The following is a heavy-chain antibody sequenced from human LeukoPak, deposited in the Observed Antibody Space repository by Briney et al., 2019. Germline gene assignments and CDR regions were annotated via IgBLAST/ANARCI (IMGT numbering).Heavy chain of an antibody. J-gene: IGHJ3*02. CDR2: ISAYNGNT. CDR1: GYTFTSYG. CDR3: AREMITFGGPDAFDI. V-gene: IGHV1-18*01. Sequence: ASVKVSCKASGYTFTSYGISWVRQAPGQGREWMGWISAYNGNTNYAQKLQGRVTMTTDTSTSTAYMELRSLRSDDTAVYYCAREMITFGGPDAFDIWGQGTMVTVSS. D-gene: IGHD3-16*01.